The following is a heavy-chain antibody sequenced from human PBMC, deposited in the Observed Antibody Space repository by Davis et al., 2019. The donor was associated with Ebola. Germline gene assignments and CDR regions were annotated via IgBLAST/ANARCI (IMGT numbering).Heavy chain of an antibody. CDR3: AREGYCSGGSCYGVDHAFDI. CDR1: GGSISSYY. CDR2: INHSGST. V-gene: IGHV4-34*01. Sequence: SETLSLTCTVSGGSISSYYWSWIRQPPGKGLEWIGEINHSGSTNYNPSLKSRVTISVDKSKNQFSLKLSSVTAADTAVYYCAREGYCSGGSCYGVDHAFDIWGQGTMVTVSS. J-gene: IGHJ3*02. D-gene: IGHD2-15*01.